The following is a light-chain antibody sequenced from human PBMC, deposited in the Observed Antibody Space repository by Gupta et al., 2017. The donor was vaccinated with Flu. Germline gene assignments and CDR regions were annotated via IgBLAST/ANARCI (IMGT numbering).Light chain of an antibody. CDR3: NSRDSSGNHV. V-gene: IGLV3-19*01. J-gene: IGLJ2*01. CDR1: SLRSYY. CDR2: GKN. Sequence: SSQLTQAPAVSVASGQTVRITCQGDSLRSYYASWYQQKPGQAPVLVIYGKNNRPSGIPDRFSGSSSGNTASLTITGAQAEDEADYYCNSRDSSGNHVFGGGTKLTVL.